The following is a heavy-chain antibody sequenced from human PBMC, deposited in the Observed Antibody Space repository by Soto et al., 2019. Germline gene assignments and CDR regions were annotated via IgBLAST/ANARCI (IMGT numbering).Heavy chain of an antibody. Sequence: QVQLVESGGGVVQPGRSLRLSCAASGFTFSSYGMHWVRQAPGKGLEWVAVIWYDGSNKYYADSVKGRFTISRDNSKNTLYLEMNSLSAEDTVVYYGARERSDDFWSGYDYCGQGTLVTVSS. CDR1: GFTFSSYG. J-gene: IGHJ4*02. CDR3: ARERSDDFWSGYDY. CDR2: IWYDGSNK. V-gene: IGHV3-33*01. D-gene: IGHD3-3*01.